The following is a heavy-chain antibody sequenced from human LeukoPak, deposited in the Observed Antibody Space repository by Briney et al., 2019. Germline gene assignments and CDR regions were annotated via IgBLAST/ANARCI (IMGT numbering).Heavy chain of an antibody. D-gene: IGHD6-13*01. CDR3: SLMGAAAGTDY. CDR1: GFTFSSYA. CDR2: ISYDGSNK. J-gene: IGHJ4*02. Sequence: PGRSPRLSCAASGFTFSSYAMHWVRQAPGKGLEWVAVISYDGSNKYYADSVKGRFTISRDNSKNTLYLQMNSLRAEDTAVYYCSLMGAAAGTDYWSQGTLVTVSS. V-gene: IGHV3-30-3*01.